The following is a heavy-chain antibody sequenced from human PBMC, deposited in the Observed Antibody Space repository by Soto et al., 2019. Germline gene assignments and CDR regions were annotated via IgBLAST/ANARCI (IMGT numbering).Heavy chain of an antibody. CDR2: IYDSGSS. J-gene: IGHJ3*02. CDR1: GGSISRSAFY. Sequence: QVQLLESGPGLVKPSQTLSLTCTVSGGSISRSAFYWSWIRQRPGKGLEWITYIYDSGSSYYSPSLKSRATISVDTSKNQFSLKLSSVTAAETAMYYCARRSSLKDAFDIWGQGTMVTVSA. CDR3: ARRSSLKDAFDI. V-gene: IGHV4-31*03.